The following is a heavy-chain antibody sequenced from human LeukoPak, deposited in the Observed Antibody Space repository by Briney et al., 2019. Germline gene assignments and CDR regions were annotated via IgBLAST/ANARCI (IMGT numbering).Heavy chain of an antibody. J-gene: IGHJ5*02. CDR2: INPNSGGT. Sequence: ASVKVSCKASGYTFTGYYMHWVRQAPGQGLEWMGWINPNSGGTNYAQKFQGRVTMTRNISISTAYMELSSLRSEDTAVYYCAGEEVYGGSYRSDPWGQGTLVTVSS. V-gene: IGHV1-2*02. CDR1: GYTFTGYY. D-gene: IGHD1-26*01. CDR3: AGEEVYGGSYRSDP.